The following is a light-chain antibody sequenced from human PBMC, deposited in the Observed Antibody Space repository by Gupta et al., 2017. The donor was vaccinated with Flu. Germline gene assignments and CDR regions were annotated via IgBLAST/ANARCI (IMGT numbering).Light chain of an antibody. V-gene: IGKV3-15*01. Sequence: EIVMTQSPATLSVSPGERAVLSCRASQSVAGNLAWYQQKPGQAPRLLIDGASTRATGIPARFSGSRSGTEFTLTISGLQSEDFAVYYCQQYNNWPLTFGGGTKVEIK. CDR2: GAS. CDR3: QQYNNWPLT. J-gene: IGKJ4*01. CDR1: QSVAGN.